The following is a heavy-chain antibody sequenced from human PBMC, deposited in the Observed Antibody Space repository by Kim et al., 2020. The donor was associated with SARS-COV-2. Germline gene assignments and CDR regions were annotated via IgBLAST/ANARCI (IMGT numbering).Heavy chain of an antibody. J-gene: IGHJ6*04. Sequence: SETLSLTCTVSGGSISSSSYYWGWIRQPPGKGLEWIGSIYYSGSTYYNPSLKSRVTISVDTSKNQFSLKLSSVTAADTAVYYCARQEVLRYFDWLYNYYGMDVWGKGTTVTVSS. V-gene: IGHV4-39*01. CDR3: ARQEVLRYFDWLYNYYGMDV. D-gene: IGHD3-9*01. CDR2: IYYSGST. CDR1: GGSISSSSYY.